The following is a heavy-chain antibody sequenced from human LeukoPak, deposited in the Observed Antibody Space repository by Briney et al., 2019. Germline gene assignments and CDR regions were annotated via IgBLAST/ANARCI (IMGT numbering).Heavy chain of an antibody. CDR1: GFTFDNFA. V-gene: IGHV3-9*01. J-gene: IGHJ4*02. D-gene: IGHD3-16*01. CDR3: AKKIKFGGKKMFDY. CDR2: ITWNSRVK. Sequence: GGSLRLSCAASGFTFDNFAMHWVRQAPGKGLEWVSGITWNSRVKTYTPSVKGRFTISRDNAKKSLYLQMNSLRAEDTALYYCAKKIKFGGKKMFDYLGQGTLVTVSS.